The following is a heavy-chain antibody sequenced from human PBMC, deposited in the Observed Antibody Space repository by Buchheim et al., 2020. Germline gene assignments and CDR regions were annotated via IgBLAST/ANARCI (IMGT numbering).Heavy chain of an antibody. Sequence: QLQLQESGPGMVKPSETLSLACTVSGGSFSSSAYNWGWIRQSPGKGLEWIGSFYHGRSPYFNPSLRSRATISVEMSRNQFSLTLRSVTAADTAVYYCARLPLARKVTDFDYWGQG. CDR3: ARLPLARKVTDFDY. V-gene: IGHV4-39*01. CDR1: GGSFSSSAYN. J-gene: IGHJ4*02. D-gene: IGHD3-10*01. CDR2: FYHGRSP.